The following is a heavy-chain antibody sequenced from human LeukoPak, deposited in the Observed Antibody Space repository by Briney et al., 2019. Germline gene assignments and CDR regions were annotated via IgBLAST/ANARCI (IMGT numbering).Heavy chain of an antibody. J-gene: IGHJ5*02. CDR1: GGSISSYY. D-gene: IGHD3-22*01. V-gene: IGHV4-59*01. CDR2: IYYSGST. Sequence: SETLSLTCTVSGGSISSYYWSWIRQPPGKGLEWIGYIYYSGSTNYNPSLKSRVTISVDTSKNQFSLKLSSVTAADTAVYYCVRSPYYYDSSGYRTGWFDPWGQGTLVTVSS. CDR3: VRSPYYYDSSGYRTGWFDP.